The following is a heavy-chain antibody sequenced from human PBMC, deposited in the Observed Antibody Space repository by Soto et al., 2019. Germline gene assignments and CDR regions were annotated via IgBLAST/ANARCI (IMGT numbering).Heavy chain of an antibody. D-gene: IGHD1-1*01. J-gene: IGHJ6*02. V-gene: IGHV3-23*01. CDR1: GFTFSSYA. CDR2: ISGSGGST. CDR3: VNSFAIWNHHYYYFVMDV. Sequence: PGGSLRLSCAASGFTFSSYAMSWVRQAPGKGLEWVSAISGSGGSTYYADSVKGRFTISRDNSKNTLYLQMNSLRAEDTAVYYFVNSFAIWNHHYYYFVMDVWGQGSPVT.